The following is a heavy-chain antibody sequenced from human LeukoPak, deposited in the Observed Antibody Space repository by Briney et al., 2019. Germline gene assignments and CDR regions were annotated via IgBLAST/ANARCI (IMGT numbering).Heavy chain of an antibody. CDR2: ITSSGSMM. D-gene: IGHD2-2*01. V-gene: IGHV3-11*01. J-gene: IGHJ4*02. CDR1: GLIFSGYY. Sequence: PGGSLSLSCAAPGLIFSGYYMGWIRQAPGKGLEWVSYITSSGSMMYYADSVKGRFTISRDNAKNSLYVQMDSLRAEDTAIYYCARVRGYCSSTSCYPYYFDYWAREPWSPSPQ. CDR3: ARVRGYCSSTSCYPYYFDY.